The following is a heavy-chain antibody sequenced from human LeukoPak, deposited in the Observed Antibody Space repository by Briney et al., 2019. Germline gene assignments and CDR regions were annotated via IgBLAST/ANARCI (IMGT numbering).Heavy chain of an antibody. V-gene: IGHV1-2*02. D-gene: IGHD3-22*01. CDR3: ARWTSCDSSGPYQI. Sequence: ASVKVSCKASGYTFTGYYMHWVRQAPGQGLEWMGWINPNSGGTNYAQKFQGRVTMTRDTSISTAYMELSRLRSDDTAVYYCARWTSCDSSGPYQIWGQGTLVTVSS. CDR1: GYTFTGYY. CDR2: INPNSGGT. J-gene: IGHJ4*02.